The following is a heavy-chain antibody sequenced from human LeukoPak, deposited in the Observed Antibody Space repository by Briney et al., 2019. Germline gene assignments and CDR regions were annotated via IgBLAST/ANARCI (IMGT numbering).Heavy chain of an antibody. J-gene: IGHJ4*02. D-gene: IGHD3-22*01. CDR3: VRDGDIVVVITFDY. CDR1: GLTFTNYA. Sequence: GGSLRLSCAASGLTFTNYAMSWVRQAPGKGLECVSAISGNGGNTYYADPVEGRFTISRDNSKNTLYLQMDRLRVEDSAVYYCVRDGDIVVVITFDYWGQGTLVTVSS. CDR2: ISGNGGNT. V-gene: IGHV3-23*01.